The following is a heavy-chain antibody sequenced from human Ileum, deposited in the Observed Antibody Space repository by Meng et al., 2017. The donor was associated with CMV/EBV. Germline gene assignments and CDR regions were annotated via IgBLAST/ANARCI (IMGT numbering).Heavy chain of an antibody. Sequence: AGSLSLSCAASGFSFSGYGLHWVRQAPGKGLEWVAFIRHDESYIHYVDPVKGLFTISRDNSKNTLYLQMTSLRVEDTALYYCARQEVTSPFMRLDPWGQGTLVTVSS. CDR2: IRHDESYI. V-gene: IGHV3-30*02. D-gene: IGHD2-21*02. CDR3: ARQEVTSPFMRLDP. J-gene: IGHJ5*02. CDR1: GFSFSGYG.